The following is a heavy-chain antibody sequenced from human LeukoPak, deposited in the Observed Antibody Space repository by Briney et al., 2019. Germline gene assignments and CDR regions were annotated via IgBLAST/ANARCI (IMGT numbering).Heavy chain of an antibody. Sequence: GGSLRLSCAASGFTFSSYAMSWVRQAPGKGLEWVSAISGSGGSTYYADSVKGRFTISRDNSKNTVYLQMNSLRAEDTAVYYCAKDRFDSSSWGSFDYWGQGTLVTVSS. D-gene: IGHD6-13*01. CDR3: AKDRFDSSSWGSFDY. CDR2: ISGSGGST. CDR1: GFTFSSYA. V-gene: IGHV3-23*01. J-gene: IGHJ4*02.